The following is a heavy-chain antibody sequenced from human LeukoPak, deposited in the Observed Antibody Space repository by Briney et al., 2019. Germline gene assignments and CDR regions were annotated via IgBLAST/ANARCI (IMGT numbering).Heavy chain of an antibody. D-gene: IGHD6-19*01. J-gene: IGHJ4*02. Sequence: PSETLSLTCTVSGGSIRSSTDYWGWIRQPRGKELEWIGSIYYSGSTYYNPSLKSRVTISVDTSKNQFSVKLSSVTAADTAVYYCARSIRGYSSGWYYFDYWGQGTLITVSS. CDR1: GGSIRSSTDY. CDR2: IYYSGST. V-gene: IGHV4-39*07. CDR3: ARSIRGYSSGWYYFDY.